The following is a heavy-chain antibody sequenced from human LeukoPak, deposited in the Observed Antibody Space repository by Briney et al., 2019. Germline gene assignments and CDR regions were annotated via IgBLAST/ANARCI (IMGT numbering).Heavy chain of an antibody. CDR3: AIRYSSSWYSDAFDI. V-gene: IGHV4-38-2*02. J-gene: IGHJ3*02. CDR1: GYSISSGYY. CDR2: MYHRGST. D-gene: IGHD6-13*01. Sequence: SETLSLTCTVSGYSISSGYYWGWIRQPPGKGLEWIGSIYHSGSTSWIGSMYHRGSTSYNPSLKSRVTISVDTSKNQFSLKLSSVTAADTAVYYCAIRYSSSWYSDAFDIWGQGTMVTVPS.